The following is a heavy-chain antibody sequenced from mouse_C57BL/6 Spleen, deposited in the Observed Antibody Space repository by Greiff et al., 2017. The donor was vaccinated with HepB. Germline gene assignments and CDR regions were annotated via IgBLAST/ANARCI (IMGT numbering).Heavy chain of an antibody. CDR1: GYTFTDYY. J-gene: IGHJ4*01. CDR3: ARSGLWLRRYYYAMDY. V-gene: IGHV1-26*01. D-gene: IGHD2-2*01. Sequence: EVQLQQSGPELVKPGASVKISCKASGYTFTDYYMNWVKQSHGKSLEWIGDINPNNGGTSYNQKFKGKATLTVDKYSSTAYMELRSLTSEDSAVYYCARSGLWLRRYYYAMDYWGQGTSVTVSS. CDR2: INPNNGGT.